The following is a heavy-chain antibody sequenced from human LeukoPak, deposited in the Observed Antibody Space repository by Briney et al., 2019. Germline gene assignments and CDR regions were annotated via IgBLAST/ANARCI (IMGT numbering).Heavy chain of an antibody. CDR1: GDSISSGGYY. CDR2: IYYSGST. D-gene: IGHD6-13*01. CDR3: ARGSSWFYFDY. J-gene: IGHJ4*02. V-gene: IGHV4-31*03. Sequence: PSETLSLTCTVSGDSISSGGYYWTWIRRHPGKGLEWIGYIYYSGSTYYNPSLKSRVIISVDTSKKQFSLNLSSVTAADTAVYYCARGSSWFYFDYWGQGTLVTVSS.